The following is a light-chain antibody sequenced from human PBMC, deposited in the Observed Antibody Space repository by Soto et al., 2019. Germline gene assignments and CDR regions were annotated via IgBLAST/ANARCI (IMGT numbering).Light chain of an antibody. CDR2: AAS. V-gene: IGKV1-9*01. J-gene: IGKJ4*01. Sequence: IQLTHSPSSLSASVGYRFTITCRASQGIGSYLAWYQQKKGEAPKLLIFAASTLQSGVPSRLRGSGYGTDLTLTISSLQNEDFETYYCQQANSFPLAFGGGTQVDIK. CDR3: QQANSFPLA. CDR1: QGIGSY.